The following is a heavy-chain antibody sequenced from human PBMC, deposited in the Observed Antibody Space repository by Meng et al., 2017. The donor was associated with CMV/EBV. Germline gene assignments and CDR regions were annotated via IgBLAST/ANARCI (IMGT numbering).Heavy chain of an antibody. Sequence: SGYPFTAYSLHWVRQAPGQGLEWMGWINPNSGGTNYAQTFQGRVTMTRDTSISSAYMELSRLRSDDTAIYYCARDFSLVEMATIFDYWGQGTLVTVS. CDR3: ARDFSLVEMATIFDY. V-gene: IGHV1-2*02. D-gene: IGHD5-24*01. CDR2: INPNSGGT. J-gene: IGHJ4*02. CDR1: GYPFTAYS.